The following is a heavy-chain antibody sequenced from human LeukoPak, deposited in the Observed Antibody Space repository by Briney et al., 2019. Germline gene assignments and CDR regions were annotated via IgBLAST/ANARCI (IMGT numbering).Heavy chain of an antibody. CDR1: GYSISSGYY. CDR3: AGLNYYDSSGYYVGAFDI. D-gene: IGHD3-22*01. CDR2: IYHSGST. Sequence: SETLSLTCTVSGYSISSGYYWGWIRQPPGKGLEWIGSIYHSGSTYYNPSLKSRVTISVDTSKTQFSLKLSSVTAADTAVYYCAGLNYYDSSGYYVGAFDIWGQGTMVTVSS. J-gene: IGHJ3*02. V-gene: IGHV4-38-2*02.